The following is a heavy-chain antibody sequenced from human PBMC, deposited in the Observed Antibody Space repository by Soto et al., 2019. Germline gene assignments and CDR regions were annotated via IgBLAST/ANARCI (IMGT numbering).Heavy chain of an antibody. J-gene: IGHJ4*02. V-gene: IGHV3-23*01. D-gene: IGHD4-17*01. CDR3: AKVPLTTVVPYYFDY. CDR2: ISGSGGST. CDR1: GFTFSSYA. Sequence: GESLKISCAASGFTFSSYAMSWVRQAPGKGLEWVSAISGSGGSTYYADSVKGRFTISRDNSKNTLYLQMNSLRAEDTAVYYCAKVPLTTVVPYYFDYWGQGTLVTVSS.